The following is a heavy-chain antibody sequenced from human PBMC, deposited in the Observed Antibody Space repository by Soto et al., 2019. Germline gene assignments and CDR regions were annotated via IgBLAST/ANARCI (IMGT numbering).Heavy chain of an antibody. CDR1: SDSMNSGGYY. CDR2: IYSNGDT. J-gene: IGHJ6*04. CDR3: ARRGGSSSGYYYYAMDV. V-gene: IGHV4-31*03. D-gene: IGHD6-6*01. Sequence: PSETMSLTCSVSSDSMNSGGYYWSWIRQHPGKGLEWIGYIYSNGDTYYNPSLKSRVTISVDTSKNQFSLNLTSVTAAHTAVYYCARRGGSSSGYYYYAMDVWGKGTTVTVSS.